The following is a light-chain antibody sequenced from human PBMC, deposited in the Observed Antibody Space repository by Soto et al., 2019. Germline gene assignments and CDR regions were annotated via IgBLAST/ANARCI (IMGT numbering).Light chain of an antibody. Sequence: QSALTQPASVSGSPGQSITISCTGTSSDVGDYNYVSWYQHHPGKVPKLMIYEVNNRPSGVSNRFSGSKSGNTASLTISGFQAEDEDDYYCSSSKAGSTHVFGGGTKVTVL. CDR2: EVN. V-gene: IGLV2-14*01. J-gene: IGLJ3*02. CDR1: SSDVGDYNY. CDR3: SSSKAGSTHV.